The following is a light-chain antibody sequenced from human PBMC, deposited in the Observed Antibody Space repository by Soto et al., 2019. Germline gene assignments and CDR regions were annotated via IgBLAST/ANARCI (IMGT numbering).Light chain of an antibody. V-gene: IGKV3-15*01. Sequence: IVMTQSPATLGVSPGESGNLXCRASQNVNSDVAWCQQSACEAPRLLIYRASTRAHGIPARFSGSGSETDFTRTISRLEPEDFAVYYGQQYGSLSWTFGQGTKVDIK. J-gene: IGKJ1*01. CDR2: RAS. CDR3: QQYGSLSWT. CDR1: QNVNSD.